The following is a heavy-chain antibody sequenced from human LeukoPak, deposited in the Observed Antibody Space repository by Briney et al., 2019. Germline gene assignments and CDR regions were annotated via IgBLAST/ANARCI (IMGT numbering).Heavy chain of an antibody. D-gene: IGHD6-19*01. Sequence: ASVKVSCKSSGHTLNNHFIHWVRQAPGQGLEWMGIINPSDYSTTSAQKFQGRVTMTKDTSTSTVYMDLSSLRSEDTAVYYCAYESSGPFTNWGQGTLVTVSS. CDR3: AYESSGPFTN. CDR2: INPSDYST. J-gene: IGHJ4*02. CDR1: GHTLNNHF. V-gene: IGHV1-46*02.